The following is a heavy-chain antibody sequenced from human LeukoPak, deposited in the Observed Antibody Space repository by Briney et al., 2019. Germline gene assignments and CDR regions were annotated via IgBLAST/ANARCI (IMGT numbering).Heavy chain of an antibody. CDR1: GVTVSNTW. CDR2: FTSRSAGGTI. J-gene: IGHJ4*02. CDR3: TTGGGTMDF. Sequence: GGSLRLSCTASGVTVSNTWMSWVRQAPGKGLEWVGLFTSRSAGGTIHNAAPVQGRFTILAEDSKNTWYLQMNGLQIEDTGIYYCTTGGGTMDFWGQGTLVTVSS. V-gene: IGHV3-15*01. D-gene: IGHD2-15*01.